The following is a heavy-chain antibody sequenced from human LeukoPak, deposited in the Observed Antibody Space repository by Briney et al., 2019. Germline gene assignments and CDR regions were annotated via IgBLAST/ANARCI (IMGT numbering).Heavy chain of an antibody. CDR2: IYYSGST. CDR3: ARQGEMATMFPCDY. CDR1: GGSISSSSYY. Sequence: SETLSLTCTVSGGSISSSSYYWGWIRQPPGKGLEWIGSIYYSGSTYYNPSLKSRVTISVDTSKNQFSLKLSSMTAADTAVYYCARQGEMATMFPCDYWGQGTLVTVSS. D-gene: IGHD5-24*01. V-gene: IGHV4-39*01. J-gene: IGHJ4*02.